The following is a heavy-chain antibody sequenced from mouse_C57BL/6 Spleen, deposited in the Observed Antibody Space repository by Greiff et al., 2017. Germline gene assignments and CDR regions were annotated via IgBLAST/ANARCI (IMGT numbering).Heavy chain of an antibody. V-gene: IGHV1-85*01. CDR2: IYPSDGST. CDR3: ANALTDYFDD. Sequence: VQLQQSGPELVKPGASVKLSCKASGYTFTSYDINWVKQRPGQGLEWIGRIYPSDGSTKYNEKFKGKATLTVDTSSSTAYMELHSLTSEDSAVYVGANALTDYFDDWGQGTTLTVSS. CDR1: GYTFTSYD. J-gene: IGHJ2*01.